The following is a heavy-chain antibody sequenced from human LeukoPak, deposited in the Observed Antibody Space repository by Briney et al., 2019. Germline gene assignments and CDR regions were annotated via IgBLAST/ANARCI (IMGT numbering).Heavy chain of an antibody. J-gene: IGHJ4*02. CDR3: ARFEGVGATDFDY. Sequence: SETLSLTCAVYGGSFSGYYWSWIRQPPGKGLEWIGEINHSGSTNYNPSLKSRVTISVDTSKNQFSLKLSSVTAADTAVYYCARFEGVGATDFDYWGQGTLVTVSS. CDR1: GGSFSGYY. CDR2: INHSGST. D-gene: IGHD1-26*01. V-gene: IGHV4-34*01.